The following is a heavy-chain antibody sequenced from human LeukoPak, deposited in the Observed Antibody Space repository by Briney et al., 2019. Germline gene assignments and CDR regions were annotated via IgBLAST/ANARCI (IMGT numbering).Heavy chain of an antibody. D-gene: IGHD3-3*01. CDR1: GFTFSSYE. CDR3: ARDGYYDFWSGFYYYYYYMDV. CDR2: ISSSGSTI. Sequence: GGSLRLSCAASGFTFSSYEMNWVRQAPGKGLEWVSYISSSGSTIYYADSVKGRFTISRDNSKNTLYLQMNSLRAEDTAVYYCARDGYYDFWSGFYYYYYYMDVWGKGTTVTVSS. V-gene: IGHV3-48*03. J-gene: IGHJ6*03.